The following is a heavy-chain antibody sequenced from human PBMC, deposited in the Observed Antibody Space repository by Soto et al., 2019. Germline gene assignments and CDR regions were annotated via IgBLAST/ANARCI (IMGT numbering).Heavy chain of an antibody. Sequence: QVQLVESGGGVVQPGRSLRLSCAASGFTFSSYGMHWVRQAPGKGLEWVAVISYDGSNKYYADSVKGRFTIARDNSKNKLYLQMNRRTAGDTAVYYCAKIYYGFWSGYYPVGGGDYFDYWGQGTLVTVSS. CDR1: GFTFSSYG. V-gene: IGHV3-30*18. J-gene: IGHJ4*02. CDR3: AKIYYGFWSGYYPVGGGDYFDY. D-gene: IGHD3-3*01. CDR2: ISYDGSNK.